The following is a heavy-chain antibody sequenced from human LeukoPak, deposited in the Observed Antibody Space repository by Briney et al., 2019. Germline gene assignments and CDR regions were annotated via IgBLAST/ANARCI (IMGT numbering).Heavy chain of an antibody. CDR3: ARGWRSGTEFAY. J-gene: IGHJ4*02. CDR1: GFTFSDYE. CDR2: INSGGYRV. Sequence: GGSLRVSCAASGFTFSDYEMNWVRLAPGKGLEWVSYINSGGYRVHYADSVEGRFTISRDNAKNSLYLQMNSLRADDTAVYYCARGWRSGTEFAYWSEPTLVTVSS. V-gene: IGHV3-48*03.